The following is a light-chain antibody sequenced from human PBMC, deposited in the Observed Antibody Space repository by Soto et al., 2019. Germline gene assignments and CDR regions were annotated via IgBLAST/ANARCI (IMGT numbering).Light chain of an antibody. J-gene: IGLJ3*02. CDR3: SSYTRSTTWV. CDR1: SSDVGGYNY. CDR2: EVS. Sequence: QSALTQPASVSGSPGQSITISCTGTSSDVGGYNYVSWYQQHPGKVPKVMIYEVSKRPSGVSSRFSGSKSGNTASLTISGLQAEDEADYYCSSYTRSTTWVCGGGTKLTVL. V-gene: IGLV2-14*01.